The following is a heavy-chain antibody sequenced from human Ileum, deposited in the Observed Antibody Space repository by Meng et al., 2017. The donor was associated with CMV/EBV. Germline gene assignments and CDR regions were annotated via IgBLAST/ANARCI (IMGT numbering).Heavy chain of an antibody. CDR3: ARSRTQGSGSSSY. CDR1: GYTFTSYS. D-gene: IGHD3-10*01. V-gene: IGHV1-46*01. Sequence: ASVKVSCKTSGYTFTSYSVHWLRQAPGQGHEWMGTINPSVASTSYAQKAQKFQARVTMTRDTSASTVYMEVSSLRFEDTAVYYCARSRTQGSGSSSYWGQGNLVNVSS. J-gene: IGHJ4*02. CDR2: INPSVAST.